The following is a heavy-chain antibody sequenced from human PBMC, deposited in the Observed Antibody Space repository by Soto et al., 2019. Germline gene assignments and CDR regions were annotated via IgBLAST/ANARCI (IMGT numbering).Heavy chain of an antibody. CDR1: GFTFSSYS. V-gene: IGHV3-30-3*01. CDR3: ARGMTTVTTGYDFDY. D-gene: IGHD4-17*01. CDR2: ISYDGSNK. J-gene: IGHJ4*02. Sequence: QVQLVESGGGVVQPGRSLRLSCAASGFTFSSYSMHWVRQAPGKGLEWVALISYDGSNKYYADSVKGRFTISRDKSKNPLSLQLNSLRAEDTAVYYCARGMTTVTTGYDFDYWGQGTLVTVSS.